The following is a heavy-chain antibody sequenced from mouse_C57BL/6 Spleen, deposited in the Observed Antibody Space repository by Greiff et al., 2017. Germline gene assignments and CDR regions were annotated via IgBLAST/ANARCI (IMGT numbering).Heavy chain of an antibody. CDR1: GYAFTNYL. Sequence: QVQLKESGAELVRPGTSVKVSCKASGYAFTNYLIAWVKQRPGQGLEWIGVINPGRGGTNYTEKFKGKATLTADKSSSTAYMQLSSLTSEDSAVYFCARGSSYPAWFAYWGQGTLVTVSA. D-gene: IGHD1-1*01. CDR3: ARGSSYPAWFAY. J-gene: IGHJ3*01. CDR2: INPGRGGT. V-gene: IGHV1-54*01.